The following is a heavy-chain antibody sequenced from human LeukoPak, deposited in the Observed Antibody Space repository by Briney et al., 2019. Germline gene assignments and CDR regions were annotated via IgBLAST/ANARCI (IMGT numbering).Heavy chain of an antibody. CDR3: ARDSIAVAGTAVDAFDI. V-gene: IGHV4-61*09. CDR2: ISTSGRT. Sequence: SETLSLTCNVSGGSINSGRYYWSWIRQPAGRGLEWIGHISTSGRTSYSPSLKSRVTISVDTSKNQFSLKLSSVTAADTAVYYCARDSIAVAGTAVDAFDIWGQGTMVTVSS. CDR1: GGSINSGRYY. J-gene: IGHJ3*02. D-gene: IGHD6-19*01.